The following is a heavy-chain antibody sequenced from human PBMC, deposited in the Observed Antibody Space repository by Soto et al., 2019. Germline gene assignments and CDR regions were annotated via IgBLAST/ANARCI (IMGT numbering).Heavy chain of an antibody. CDR1: GFSFSSYF. Sequence: EVQLVESGGGSVQPGGSLRLSCAASGFSFSSYFMAWVRQAPGEGLVSVSHVPGDGSRASYADSVRGRFTISRDNAKNTLYLQMDSLRDEDTASYYCARENWYSLDVWGQGTTVTVSS. J-gene: IGHJ6*02. D-gene: IGHD1-26*01. CDR3: ARENWYSLDV. CDR2: VPGDGSRA. V-gene: IGHV3-74*01.